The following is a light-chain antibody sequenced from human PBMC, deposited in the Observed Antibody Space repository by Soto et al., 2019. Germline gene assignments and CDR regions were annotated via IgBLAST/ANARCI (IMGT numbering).Light chain of an antibody. CDR2: GVS. CDR3: QHYDNSAALT. J-gene: IGKJ4*01. V-gene: IGKV3-20*01. CDR1: QTVSSSC. Sequence: EIVLTQSPGTLSLSPGESATLFCRASQTVSSSCLAWYQQKPGQAPRLLIYGVSSRATGIPDRFSGSGSGTDFTLTISRLQPEDFAVYYCQHYDNSAALTFGGGNKVDIK.